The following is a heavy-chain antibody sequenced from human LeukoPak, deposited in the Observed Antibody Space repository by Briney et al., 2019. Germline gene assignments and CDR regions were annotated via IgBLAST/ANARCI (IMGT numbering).Heavy chain of an antibody. D-gene: IGHD1-26*01. Sequence: SGGSLRLSCAVSGFTFGDYYMNWIRQAPGKGLEWVSYISSSGSTIYYADSVKGRFTISRDNAKNSLYLQMNSLRAEDTAVYYCARVWYSGSYPVDYWGQGTLVTVSS. J-gene: IGHJ4*02. CDR2: ISSSGSTI. CDR3: ARVWYSGSYPVDY. CDR1: GFTFGDYY. V-gene: IGHV3-11*04.